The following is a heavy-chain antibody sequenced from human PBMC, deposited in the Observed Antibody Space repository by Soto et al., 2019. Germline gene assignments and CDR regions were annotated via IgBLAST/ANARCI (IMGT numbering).Heavy chain of an antibody. Sequence: GESLKISCKGSGYSFTSYWIGWVRPMPGKGLEWMGTNYPGDSDTRYSPSFQGQVDISADESISTAYRHWSALKASDTAMYYCAGPVANWDAFDIWGQGTMVTVSS. J-gene: IGHJ3*02. CDR3: AGPVANWDAFDI. D-gene: IGHD7-27*01. CDR1: GYSFTSYW. CDR2: NYPGDSDT. V-gene: IGHV5-51*01.